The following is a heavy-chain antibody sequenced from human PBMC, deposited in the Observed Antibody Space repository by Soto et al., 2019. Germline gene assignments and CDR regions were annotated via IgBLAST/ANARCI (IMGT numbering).Heavy chain of an antibody. J-gene: IGHJ4*02. D-gene: IGHD1-26*01. CDR2: ISPYNGKT. CDR1: GYTFSTYG. Sequence: QVQLVQSGAEVMKPGASVKVSCKASGYTFSTYGIGWVRQAPGQGLEWMGWISPYNGKTNFAQKLQGRATMTTDTTTRTAYMKLRSLRSDDTAVYYCAQESGYYYFSWGQETQVAVSS. V-gene: IGHV1-18*01. CDR3: AQESGYYYFS.